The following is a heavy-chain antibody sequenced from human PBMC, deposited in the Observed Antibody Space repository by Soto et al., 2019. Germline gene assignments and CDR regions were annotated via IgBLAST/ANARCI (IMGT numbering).Heavy chain of an antibody. V-gene: IGHV3-23*01. Sequence: HPGGSLRLSCAASGFTFSSYAMSWVRQAPGKGLEWVSAISGSGGSTYYADSVKGRFTISRDNSKNTLYLQMNSLRAEDTAVYYCAKDTWKYSSGFALDYWGQGTLVTVSS. D-gene: IGHD6-19*01. CDR2: ISGSGGST. CDR3: AKDTWKYSSGFALDY. J-gene: IGHJ4*02. CDR1: GFTFSSYA.